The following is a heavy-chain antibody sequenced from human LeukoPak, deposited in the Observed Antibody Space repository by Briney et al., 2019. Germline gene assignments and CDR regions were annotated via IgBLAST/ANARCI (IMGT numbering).Heavy chain of an antibody. CDR2: IYYSGST. CDR1: GGSISSYY. J-gene: IGHJ3*02. D-gene: IGHD1-26*01. V-gene: IGHV4-59*08. CDR3: AALVGNAFDI. Sequence: PSETLSLTCTVSGGSISSYYWSWIRQPPGRGLEWIGYIYYSGSTNYNPSLKGRVTISVDTSKNQFSLKLSSVTAADTAVYYCAALVGNAFDIWGQGTMVTVSS.